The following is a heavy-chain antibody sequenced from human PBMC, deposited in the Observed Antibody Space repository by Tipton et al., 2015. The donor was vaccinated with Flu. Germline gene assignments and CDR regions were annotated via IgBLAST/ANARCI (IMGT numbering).Heavy chain of an antibody. V-gene: IGHV4-34*01. J-gene: IGHJ4*02. Sequence: TLSLTCSVSGYFIGSGYYWSWIRQPPGKGLEWIGEINHSGSTNYNPSLKSRVTISVDKSKNQFSLKLSSVTAADTAVYYCARPGVAEYYFDYWGQGTLVTVSS. CDR2: INHSGST. CDR1: GYFIGSGYY. CDR3: ARPGVAEYYFDY. D-gene: IGHD1-14*01.